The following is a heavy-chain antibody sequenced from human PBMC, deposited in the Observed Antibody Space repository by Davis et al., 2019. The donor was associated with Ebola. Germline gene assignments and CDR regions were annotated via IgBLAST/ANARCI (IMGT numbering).Heavy chain of an antibody. D-gene: IGHD3-16*01. V-gene: IGHV1-46*01. CDR3: ARVGVWGSWDY. Sequence: SVNVSCQASGYTFTSYYMHWVRQAPGQGLEWMGIINPSGGSTSYAQKFQGRVTMTRDTSISTAYMELSRLRSDDTAVYYCARVGVWGSWDYWGQGTLVTVSS. CDR1: GYTFTSYY. J-gene: IGHJ4*02. CDR2: INPSGGST.